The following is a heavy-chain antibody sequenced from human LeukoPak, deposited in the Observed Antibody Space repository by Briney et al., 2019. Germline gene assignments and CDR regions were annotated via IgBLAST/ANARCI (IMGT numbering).Heavy chain of an antibody. V-gene: IGHV4-34*01. CDR1: GGSFSGYY. D-gene: IGHD6-19*01. Sequence: SETLSLTCAVYGGSFSGYYWSWIRQPPGKGLEWIGEINHSGSTNYNPSLKSRVTISVDTSKNQFSLKLSCVTAADTAVYYCAESIAVAGHYFDYWGQGTLVTVSS. CDR2: INHSGST. J-gene: IGHJ4*02. CDR3: AESIAVAGHYFDY.